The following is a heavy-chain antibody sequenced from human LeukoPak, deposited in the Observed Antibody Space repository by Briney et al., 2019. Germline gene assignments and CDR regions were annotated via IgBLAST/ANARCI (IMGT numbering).Heavy chain of an antibody. CDR1: GYTFTGYY. CDR3: ASIYIAVAREYHAFDI. D-gene: IGHD6-19*01. J-gene: IGHJ3*02. CDR2: INPNWGGT. Sequence: GAAVTVSCKASGYTFTGYYIHWVRQPPAQGLEWMGWINPNWGGTNYAQKFQGRVAMTRDTYISTAYMELSRLRSDDTAVYYCASIYIAVAREYHAFDIWGQGTMVTVSS. V-gene: IGHV1-2*02.